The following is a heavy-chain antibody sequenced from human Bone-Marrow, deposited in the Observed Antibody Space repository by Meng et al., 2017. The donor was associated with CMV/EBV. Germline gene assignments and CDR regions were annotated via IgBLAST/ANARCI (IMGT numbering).Heavy chain of an antibody. CDR2: IYSGGST. Sequence: GESLKISCAASGFTVSSNYMSWVRQAPGKGLEWVSVIYSGGSTYYADSVKGRFTISRDNSKNTLYLQMNSLRAEDTAVYYCARGRVVTAPHFDLRGRGTLVTVSS. V-gene: IGHV3-53*01. D-gene: IGHD3-16*02. CDR1: GFTVSSNY. J-gene: IGHJ2*01. CDR3: ARGRVVTAPHFDL.